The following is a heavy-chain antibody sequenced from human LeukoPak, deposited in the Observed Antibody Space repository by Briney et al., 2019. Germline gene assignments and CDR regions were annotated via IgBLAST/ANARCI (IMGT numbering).Heavy chain of an antibody. CDR1: GYTFSNYA. V-gene: IGHV1-3*01. CDR3: ARGHDGGYGGFDY. CDR2: INVEDGQT. J-gene: IGHJ4*02. Sequence: GASVKVSCKASGYTFSNYALNWVRQAPGQSLEWLGWINVEDGQTQYSHKFQGRVTITRDTSARKGYLELSNLTSEDTAVYFCARGHDGGYGGFDYWGQGTLVTVSS. D-gene: IGHD4-23*01.